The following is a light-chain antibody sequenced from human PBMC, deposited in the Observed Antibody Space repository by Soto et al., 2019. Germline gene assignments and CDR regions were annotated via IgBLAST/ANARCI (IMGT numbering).Light chain of an antibody. V-gene: IGKV3-11*01. CDR1: QSVSSY. CDR3: QQRSNWPPFT. J-gene: IGKJ3*01. CDR2: DAS. Sequence: EIVLTQSPATLSLSPGERATLSCRASQSVSSYLAWYQQQPGQEPRLLIYDASNKATDIPARFSASGPGKHFTLTISSLEPEDFAVYYCQQRSNWPPFTFGPGTKVDIK.